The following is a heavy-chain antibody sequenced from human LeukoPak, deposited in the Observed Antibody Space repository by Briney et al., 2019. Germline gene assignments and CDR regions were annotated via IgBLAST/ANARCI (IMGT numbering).Heavy chain of an antibody. Sequence: TLSPTCAVPGGSISSGGYSWSWIRQPPGKGLEWIGYIYHSGSTYYNPSLKSRVTISVDRSKNQFSLKLSSVTAADTAVYYCAREDMITFGGVIVNWGQGTLVTVSS. J-gene: IGHJ4*02. CDR3: AREDMITFGGVIVN. CDR1: GGSISSGGYS. D-gene: IGHD3-16*02. CDR2: IYHSGST. V-gene: IGHV4-30-2*01.